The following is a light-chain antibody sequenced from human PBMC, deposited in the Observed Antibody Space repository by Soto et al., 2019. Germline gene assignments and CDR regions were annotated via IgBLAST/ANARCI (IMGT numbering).Light chain of an antibody. Sequence: EIVLTQSPATLSLSPGERATLSCRASQSVRSYLAWYQQKPGQAPRLLIYDASSRATGIPARFSGSGSGTDFTLTISGVEPEDFAVYYCQQRSSWPALTFGGGTNVEIK. CDR1: QSVRSY. CDR2: DAS. V-gene: IGKV3-11*01. J-gene: IGKJ4*01. CDR3: QQRSSWPALT.